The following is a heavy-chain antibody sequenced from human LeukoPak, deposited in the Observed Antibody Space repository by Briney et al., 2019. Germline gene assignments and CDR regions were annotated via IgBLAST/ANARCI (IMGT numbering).Heavy chain of an antibody. D-gene: IGHD5-12*01. J-gene: IGHJ5*02. V-gene: IGHV4-38-2*02. CDR3: ARDGGYPTTDEGFDP. CDR2: IFYTGRT. CDR1: GYSIGRDYY. Sequence: PSETLSLTRKVSGYSIGRDYYWAWLRQPPGKGLEWIGSIFYTGRTVYNPSYESRLTISMDTSKNEFFLRLNSVTAADTAVYFCARDGGYPTTDEGFDPWGLGTLVTVSS.